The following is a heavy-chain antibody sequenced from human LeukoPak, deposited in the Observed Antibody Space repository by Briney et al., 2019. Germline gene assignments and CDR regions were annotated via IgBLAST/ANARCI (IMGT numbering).Heavy chain of an antibody. CDR2: TYYSGST. CDR1: GGSISSYY. V-gene: IGHV4-59*01. Sequence: PSETLSLTCTVSGGSISSYYWSWIRQPPGKGLEWIGYTYYSGSTNYNPSLKSRVTISVDTSKNQFSLKLSSVTAADTAVYYCARASNGSGSYYSSSPLMAIDYWGQGTLVTVSS. CDR3: ARASNGSGSYYSSSPLMAIDY. D-gene: IGHD3-10*01. J-gene: IGHJ4*02.